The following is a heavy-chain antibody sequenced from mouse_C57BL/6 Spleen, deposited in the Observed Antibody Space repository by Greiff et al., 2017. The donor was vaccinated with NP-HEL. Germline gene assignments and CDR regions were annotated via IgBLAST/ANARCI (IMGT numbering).Heavy chain of an antibody. Sequence: VQLQQSGAELVMPGASVKLSCKASGYTFTSYWMHWVKQRPGQGLEWIGEIDPSDSYTNYNQKFKGKSTLTVDKSSSTAYMQLSSLTSEDSAVYYCAKGIRRRYAMDYWGQGTSVTVSS. CDR1: GYTFTSYW. CDR3: AKGIRRRYAMDY. CDR2: IDPSDSYT. V-gene: IGHV1-69*01. D-gene: IGHD2-12*01. J-gene: IGHJ4*01.